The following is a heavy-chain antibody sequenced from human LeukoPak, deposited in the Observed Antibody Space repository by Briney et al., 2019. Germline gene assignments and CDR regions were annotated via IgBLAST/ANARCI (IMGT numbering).Heavy chain of an antibody. V-gene: IGHV4-38-2*01. CDR1: GYSISSGYY. J-gene: IGHJ5*02. Sequence: PSETLSLTCAVSGYSISSGYYWGWIRQPPGKELEWIGSIYHSGSTYYNPSLKSRVTISVDTSKNQFSLKLSSVTAADTAVYYCARGSSYYYGSGSYYNERDNWFDPWGQGTLVTVSS. CDR2: IYHSGST. CDR3: ARGSSYYYGSGSYYNERDNWFDP. D-gene: IGHD3-10*01.